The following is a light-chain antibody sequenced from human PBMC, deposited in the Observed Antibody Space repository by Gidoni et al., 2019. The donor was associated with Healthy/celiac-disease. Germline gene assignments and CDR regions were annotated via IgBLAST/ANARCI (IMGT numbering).Light chain of an antibody. CDR3: QQRSNWPPAT. CDR2: DAS. V-gene: IGKV3-11*01. CDR1: QSVSSY. Sequence: DIVLTQSPATLSLSPGERATLSCRASQSVSSYLAWYQQKPGQAPSLLIYDASNRATGIPARFSGSGSGTDFTLTISSLEPEDFAVYYCQQRSNWPPATFGGGTKVEIK. J-gene: IGKJ4*01.